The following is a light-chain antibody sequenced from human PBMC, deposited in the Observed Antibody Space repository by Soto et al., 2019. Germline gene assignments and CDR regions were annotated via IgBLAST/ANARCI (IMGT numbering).Light chain of an antibody. CDR1: QRVSSN. V-gene: IGKV3-20*01. Sequence: ERVMPQSPATLSVSPGERATLSCRASQRVSSNLAWYQQKPGQAPRLLIYGASSRATGIPDRFTGSGSGTDFTLTISRLEPEDFAVFYCHQYGSSPQTFGQGTKVDIK. CDR3: HQYGSSPQT. J-gene: IGKJ1*01. CDR2: GAS.